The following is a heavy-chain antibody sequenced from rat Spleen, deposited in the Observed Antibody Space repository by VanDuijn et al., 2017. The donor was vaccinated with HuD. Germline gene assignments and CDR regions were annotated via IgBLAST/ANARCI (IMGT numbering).Heavy chain of an antibody. V-gene: IGHV5-31*01. CDR2: ITNTGGST. Sequence: EVQLVESGGGLVQPGRSLKLSCAASGFTFSDYYMTWIRQAPGKGLEWVASITNTGGSTYYPDSVKGRFTLSRDNTKSTLYLQMDSLRSEDTATYYCARRYDFDFWDQGVMVTVSS. J-gene: IGHJ2*01. D-gene: IGHD2-1*01. CDR1: GFTFSDYY. CDR3: ARRYDFDF.